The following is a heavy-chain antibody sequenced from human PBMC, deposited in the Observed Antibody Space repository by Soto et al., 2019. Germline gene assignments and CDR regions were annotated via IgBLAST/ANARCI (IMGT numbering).Heavy chain of an antibody. CDR2: IYSHGNT. CDR3: AREGDLGRWSQPLDS. J-gene: IGHJ4*02. V-gene: IGHV4-39*02. D-gene: IGHD3-3*01. Sequence: SETLSLTCAVSGGPISSRTYSWGWIRQAPGKGLEWIGTIYSHGNTYSNPSLKSRVTISVDTSNNQLSLKLISVTAADTAVYFCAREGDLGRWSQPLDSWGQGTLVTVSS. CDR1: GGPISSRTYS.